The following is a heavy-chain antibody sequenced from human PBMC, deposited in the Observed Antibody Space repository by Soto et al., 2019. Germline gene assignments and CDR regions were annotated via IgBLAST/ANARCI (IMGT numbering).Heavy chain of an antibody. Sequence: PSETLCLTCADSGGSIIGYYWSWIRQPAGKGLEWIGRIYTSGSTNYNPSLKSRVTMSVDTFKNQFSLKLSSVTAADTAVYYCARACSSNSCYDVFDYWGQGTLVTVSS. CDR3: ARACSSNSCYDVFDY. CDR2: IYTSGST. J-gene: IGHJ4*02. CDR1: GGSIIGYY. V-gene: IGHV4-4*07. D-gene: IGHD2-2*01.